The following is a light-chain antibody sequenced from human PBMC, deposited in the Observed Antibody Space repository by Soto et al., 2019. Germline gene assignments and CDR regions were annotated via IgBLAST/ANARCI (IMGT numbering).Light chain of an antibody. CDR2: DAS. CDR3: EQYNTYWVP. Sequence: QRTQSPSTLTASVGDRVTITCKASQSISSWLAWYQQKPGKAPKLLIYDASSLESGVPSRFSGSGSGTEFTLTISCLQPDDFAPYNCEQYNTYWVPFAPGTKVAIK. CDR1: QSISSW. V-gene: IGKV1-5*01. J-gene: IGKJ3*01.